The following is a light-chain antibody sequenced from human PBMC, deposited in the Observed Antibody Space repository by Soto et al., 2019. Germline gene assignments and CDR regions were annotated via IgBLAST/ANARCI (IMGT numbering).Light chain of an antibody. Sequence: EIQMTQSPSSLSASVGDRVTITCRERQNLRHYLNWYQQKPGKAPNLLIHSASTLRSGVPSRFSGSGSGTDFSLTISSLQPEDFASYHCQQSFTIPYTFGQGTNVAIK. J-gene: IGKJ2*01. CDR3: QQSFTIPYT. CDR2: SAS. V-gene: IGKV1-39*01. CDR1: QNLRHY.